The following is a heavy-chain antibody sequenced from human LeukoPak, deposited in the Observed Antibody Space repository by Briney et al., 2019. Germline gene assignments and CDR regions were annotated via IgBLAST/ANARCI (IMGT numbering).Heavy chain of an antibody. CDR3: AKRDSSGYYLYFDY. CDR2: VSGSGGST. D-gene: IGHD3-22*01. Sequence: GGSLRLSCAASGFTFSSYAMSWVRQAPGKGLEWVSAVSGSGGSTYYVDSVKGRFTISRDNSKNTLYLQMNSLRAEDTAVYYCAKRDSSGYYLYFDYWGQGTLVTVSS. CDR1: GFTFSSYA. V-gene: IGHV3-23*01. J-gene: IGHJ4*02.